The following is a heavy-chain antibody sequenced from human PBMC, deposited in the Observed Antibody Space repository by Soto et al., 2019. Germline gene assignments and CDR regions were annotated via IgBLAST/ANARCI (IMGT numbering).Heavy chain of an antibody. Sequence: SLRLSCAASGFTFSSYGMHWVRQAPGKGLEWVAVISYDGSNKYYADSGKGRFTISRDNSKNTLYLQMNSLRAEDKAVYYCAKDRTGTTDYRGSQAAYYYYYGMDVWGQGTTVTVS. CDR3: AKDRTGTTDYRGSQAAYYYYYGMDV. D-gene: IGHD1-7*01. V-gene: IGHV3-30*18. CDR1: GFTFSSYG. J-gene: IGHJ6*02. CDR2: ISYDGSNK.